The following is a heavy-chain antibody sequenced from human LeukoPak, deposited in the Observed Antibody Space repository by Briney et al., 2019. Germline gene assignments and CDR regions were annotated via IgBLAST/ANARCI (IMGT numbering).Heavy chain of an antibody. CDR2: MNPNSGHT. J-gene: IGHJ6*03. V-gene: IGHV1-8*01. D-gene: IGHD2-2*01. Sequence: ASVKVSCKASGYTFTSYDINWVRQATGQGLEWMGWMNPNSGHTGYAQKFQGRVTMTRNTSISTAYMELSSLRSQDTAVYYCARAARGNIVVVPAAEDYYYMDVWGKGTTVTVSS. CDR3: ARAARGNIVVVPAAEDYYYMDV. CDR1: GYTFTSYD.